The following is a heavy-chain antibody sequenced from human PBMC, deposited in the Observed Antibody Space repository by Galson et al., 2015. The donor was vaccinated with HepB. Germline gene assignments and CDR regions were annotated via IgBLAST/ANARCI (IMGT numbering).Heavy chain of an antibody. J-gene: IGHJ6*02. V-gene: IGHV6-1*01. CDR3: ASGLAGRVDI. Sequence: CAISGDSVSSGSAAWNWIRQSPSRGLEWLGRTYYRSKWFNDYAVSVKSRVTINADTSKNQISLQLNSVTPEDTAVYFCASGLAGRVDIWGQGTTVIVSS. CDR2: TYYRSKWFN. D-gene: IGHD6-13*01. CDR1: GDSVSSGSAA.